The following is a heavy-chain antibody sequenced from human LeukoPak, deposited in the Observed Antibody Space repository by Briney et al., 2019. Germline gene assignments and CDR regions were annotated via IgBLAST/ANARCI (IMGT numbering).Heavy chain of an antibody. Sequence: SVKVSCKASGGTFSSYAISWVRQAPGQELEWMGGIIPIFGTANYAQKSQGRVTITADKSTSTAYMELSSLRSEDTAVYYCARDVMVRGHNWFDPWGQGTLVTVSS. CDR3: ARDVMVRGHNWFDP. CDR2: IIPIFGTA. V-gene: IGHV1-69*06. D-gene: IGHD3-10*01. J-gene: IGHJ5*02. CDR1: GGTFSSYA.